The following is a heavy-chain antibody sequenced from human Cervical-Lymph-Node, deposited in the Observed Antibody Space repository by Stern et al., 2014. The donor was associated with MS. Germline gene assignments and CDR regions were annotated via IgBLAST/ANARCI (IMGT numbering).Heavy chain of an antibody. Sequence: VKLLESGGGVVQPGRSLRLSCAASGFSFSRYAMHWVRQAPGKGLEGVALIWYDGSNPYYADSVTGRFTISRDNFKNTLYLQMNSLRAEDTAVYYCASAYSSSHYYFDYWGQGTLVTVSS. CDR1: GFSFSRYA. V-gene: IGHV3-33*01. J-gene: IGHJ4*02. CDR3: ASAYSSSHYYFDY. CDR2: IWYDGSNP. D-gene: IGHD6-13*01.